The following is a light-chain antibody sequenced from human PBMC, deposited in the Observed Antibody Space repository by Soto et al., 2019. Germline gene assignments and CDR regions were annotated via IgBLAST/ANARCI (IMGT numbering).Light chain of an antibody. CDR2: TNT. CDR1: RSNIGTNP. J-gene: IGLJ2*01. Sequence: QSVLTQPPSASGTPGQSVSISCSGSRSNIGTNPVNWYQQLPGTAPKLLFYTNTQRPSGVPDRFSASKSGTSASLAISGLQSEDEADYYCAAWDDSLNRVIFGGGTKLTV. V-gene: IGLV1-44*01. CDR3: AAWDDSLNRVI.